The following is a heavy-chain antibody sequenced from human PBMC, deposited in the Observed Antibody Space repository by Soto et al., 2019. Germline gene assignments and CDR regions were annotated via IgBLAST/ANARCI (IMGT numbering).Heavy chain of an antibody. CDR1: GGTFSSHT. V-gene: IGHV1-69*08. Sequence: QDQLVQSGAEVKKPGSSVKVSCKASGGTFSSHTFSWVRQAPGQGLEWMGRISPALGTATYAQKFQGRVTITADESATTVYMELNSLRSGDTAVYYCARPDFGDYWYFDLWGRGTLVTVSS. CDR3: ARPDFGDYWYFDL. J-gene: IGHJ2*01. CDR2: ISPALGTA. D-gene: IGHD4-17*01.